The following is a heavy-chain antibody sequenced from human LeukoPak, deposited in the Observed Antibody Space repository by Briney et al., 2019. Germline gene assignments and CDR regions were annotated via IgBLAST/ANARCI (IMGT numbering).Heavy chain of an antibody. V-gene: IGHV1-46*01. CDR1: GYTFTSYY. D-gene: IGHD3-22*01. Sequence: ASVKVSCKASGYTFTSYYTHWVRQAPGQGLEWMGIINPSGGSTSYAQKFQGRVTITTDESTSTAYMELSSLRSEDTAVYYCATDSSGYSPKEYYYYYYMDVWGKGTTVTVSS. CDR2: INPSGGST. CDR3: ATDSSGYSPKEYYYYYYMDV. J-gene: IGHJ6*03.